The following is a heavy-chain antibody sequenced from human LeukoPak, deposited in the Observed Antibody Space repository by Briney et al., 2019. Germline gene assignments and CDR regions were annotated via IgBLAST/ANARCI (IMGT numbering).Heavy chain of an antibody. V-gene: IGHV3-30*15. D-gene: IGHD3-9*01. CDR2: MSLDGSSI. Sequence: SGGSLRLSCVASGFAFNTQAMHWVRQAPGKGLEWLAVMSLDGSSIYYADSVRGRFTISRDNSKNTLFLQMSSLRVEDTGVYYCARDRGKLRYLDLWGQGTLLTVSS. CDR3: ARDRGKLRYLDL. J-gene: IGHJ4*02. CDR1: GFAFNTQA.